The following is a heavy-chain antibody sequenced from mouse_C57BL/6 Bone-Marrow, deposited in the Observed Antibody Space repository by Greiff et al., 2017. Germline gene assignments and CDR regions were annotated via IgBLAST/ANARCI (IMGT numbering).Heavy chain of an antibody. D-gene: IGHD4-1*01. CDR3: ARRGTGTYYAMDY. Sequence: EVMLVESGGGLVQPGGSLKLSCAASGFTFSDYYMYWVRQTPEKRLEWVAYISNGGGSTYYPDTVKGRFTISRDNAKNTLYLQMSRLKSEDTAMYYCARRGTGTYYAMDYWGQGTSVTGSS. J-gene: IGHJ4*01. CDR2: ISNGGGST. V-gene: IGHV5-12*01. CDR1: GFTFSDYY.